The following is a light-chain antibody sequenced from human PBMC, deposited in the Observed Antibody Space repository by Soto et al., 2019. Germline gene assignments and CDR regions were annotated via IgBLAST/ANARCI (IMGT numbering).Light chain of an antibody. J-gene: IGKJ1*01. CDR3: QQSYSTTWT. V-gene: IGKV1-39*01. Sequence: DIQMTQSPSSLSASVGDRVTITFRASQGISTYLNWYQKKPGKAPKLLIYAASSLQSGVPSRLSGSGSETDFTLTISSLQPEDFATYSCQQSYSTTWTFGQGTKVDIK. CDR1: QGISTY. CDR2: AAS.